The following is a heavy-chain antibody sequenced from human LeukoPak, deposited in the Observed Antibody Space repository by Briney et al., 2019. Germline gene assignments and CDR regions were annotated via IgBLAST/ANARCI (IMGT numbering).Heavy chain of an antibody. CDR1: GFTFSSYG. V-gene: IGHV3-30*18. CDR2: ISYDGSNK. J-gene: IGHJ4*02. Sequence: GRSQRLSCAASGFTFSSYGMHWVRQAPGKGLEWVAVISYDGSNKYYADSVKGRFTISRDNSKNTLYLQMNSLRAEDTAVYYCAKVIAPWIQLWLIDYWGQGTLVTVSS. D-gene: IGHD5-18*01. CDR3: AKVIAPWIQLWLIDY.